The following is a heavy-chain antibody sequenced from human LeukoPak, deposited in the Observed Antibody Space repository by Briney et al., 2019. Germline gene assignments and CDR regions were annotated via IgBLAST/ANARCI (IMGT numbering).Heavy chain of an antibody. CDR2: ISWNSADI. CDR3: VKDRGSGSYRTNWFDP. J-gene: IGHJ5*02. D-gene: IGHD3-10*01. Sequence: GGSLRLSCAASGFTFSSYGMSWVRQAPGEGLEWVSSISWNSADIGYADSVKGRFTISRDNAKNSLYLQMNSLRVEDTALYYCVKDRGSGSYRTNWFDPWGQGTLVTVSS. V-gene: IGHV3-9*01. CDR1: GFTFSSYG.